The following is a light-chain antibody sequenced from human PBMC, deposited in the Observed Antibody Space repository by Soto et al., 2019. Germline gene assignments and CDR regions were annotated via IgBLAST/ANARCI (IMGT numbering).Light chain of an antibody. J-gene: IGKJ5*01. Sequence: IVLTQSPGTVSLSPGERATLSCRASQTGSSKYLAWYKQKPGQAPRLLIYGTSTRATGIPPRFSGSGSGTDFTLTISSLEPEDSAVYYCQQRHMWPITFGQGTRLQIK. CDR2: GTS. CDR1: QTGSSKY. CDR3: QQRHMWPIT. V-gene: IGKV3D-20*02.